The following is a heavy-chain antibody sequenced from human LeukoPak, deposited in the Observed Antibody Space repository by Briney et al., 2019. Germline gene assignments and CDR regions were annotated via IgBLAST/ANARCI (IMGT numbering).Heavy chain of an antibody. J-gene: IGHJ4*02. CDR2: ISYDGSNK. D-gene: IGHD6-19*01. CDR3: AKSSTGYSSGWYGDY. CDR1: GFTFSSYG. V-gene: IGHV3-30*18. Sequence: PGGSLRLSCAASGFTFSSYGMHWVRQAPGKGLEWVAVISYDGSNKYYADSVKGRFTISRDNSKNTLYLQMNSLRAEDTAVYYCAKSSTGYSSGWYGDYWGQGTLVTVSS.